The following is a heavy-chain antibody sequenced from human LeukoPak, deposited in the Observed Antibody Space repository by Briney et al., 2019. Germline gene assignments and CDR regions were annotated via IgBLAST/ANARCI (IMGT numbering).Heavy chain of an antibody. CDR3: ARGPAITIFGVAYNWFDP. J-gene: IGHJ5*02. V-gene: IGHV4-38-2*02. CDR1: GYSISSGYY. Sequence: SETLSLTCTVSGYSISSGYYWGWIRQPPGKGLEWIGSIYHSGSTYYNPSLKSRVTISVDTSKNQFSLKLSSVTAADTAVYYCARGPAITIFGVAYNWFDPWGQGTLVTVSS. D-gene: IGHD3-3*01. CDR2: IYHSGST.